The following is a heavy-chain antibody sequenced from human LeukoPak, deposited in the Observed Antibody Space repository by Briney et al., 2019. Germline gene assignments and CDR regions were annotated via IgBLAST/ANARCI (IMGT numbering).Heavy chain of an antibody. Sequence: GRSLRLSCAASGFTFSSYAMHWVRQAPGKGLEWVAVISYDGSNKYCADSVKGRFTISRDNSKNTLYLQMNSLRAEDTAVYYCARVESGRFDPWGQGTLVTVSS. CDR3: ARVESGRFDP. J-gene: IGHJ5*02. CDR2: ISYDGSNK. V-gene: IGHV3-30-3*01. CDR1: GFTFSSYA. D-gene: IGHD3-3*01.